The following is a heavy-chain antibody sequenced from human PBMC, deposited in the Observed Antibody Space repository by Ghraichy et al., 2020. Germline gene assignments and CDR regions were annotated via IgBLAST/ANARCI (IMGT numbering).Heavy chain of an antibody. CDR2: IKQDGSEK. V-gene: IGHV3-7*01. D-gene: IGHD3-16*02. CDR3: ARDGMITFGGVIVISSSYYYYGMDV. CDR1: GFTFSSYW. J-gene: IGHJ6*02. Sequence: GGSLRLSCAASGFTFSSYWMSWVRQAPGKGLEWVANIKQDGSEKYYVDSVKGRFTISRDNAKNSLYLQMNSLRAEDTAVYYCARDGMITFGGVIVISSSYYYYGMDVWGQGTTVTVSS.